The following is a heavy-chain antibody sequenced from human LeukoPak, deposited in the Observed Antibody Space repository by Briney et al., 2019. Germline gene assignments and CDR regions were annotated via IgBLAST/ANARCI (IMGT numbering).Heavy chain of an antibody. CDR2: INYSGST. Sequence: SETLSLTCTVSGGSISSYYWSWIRQPPGKGLEWIGYINYSGSTNYNPSLKSRVTISVDTSKNQFSLKLSSVTAADTAVYYCARHSSGWLSYYYYGMDVWGQGTTVTVSS. V-gene: IGHV4-59*08. CDR3: ARHSSGWLSYYYYGMDV. D-gene: IGHD6-19*01. J-gene: IGHJ6*02. CDR1: GGSISSYY.